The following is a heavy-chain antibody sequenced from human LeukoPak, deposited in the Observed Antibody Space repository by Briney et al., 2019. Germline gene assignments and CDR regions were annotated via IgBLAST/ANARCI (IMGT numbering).Heavy chain of an antibody. CDR2: ISGSGGST. Sequence: GGSLRLSCAASGFTFSSYAMSWVRQAPGKGLEWVSAISGSGGSTYYADSVKGRFTISRDNSKNTLYLQMNSLRAEDTAVYYCAKSPSSSTTVTKQIDYWGQGTLVTVSS. CDR3: AKSPSSSTTVTKQIDY. V-gene: IGHV3-23*01. CDR1: GFTFSSYA. D-gene: IGHD4-11*01. J-gene: IGHJ4*02.